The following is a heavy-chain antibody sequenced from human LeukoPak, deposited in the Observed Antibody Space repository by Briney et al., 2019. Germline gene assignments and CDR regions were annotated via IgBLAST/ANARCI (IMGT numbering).Heavy chain of an antibody. CDR2: INPNSGGT. Sequence: GASVKVSCKASGYTFTGYYMHWVRQAPGQGLEWMGWINPNSGGTNYAQKFQGWVTMTRDTSISTAYMELSRLRSDDTAVYYCARAGLCSGGSCYKFADFDYWGQGTLVTVSS. D-gene: IGHD2-15*01. CDR3: ARAGLCSGGSCYKFADFDY. CDR1: GYTFTGYY. J-gene: IGHJ4*02. V-gene: IGHV1-2*04.